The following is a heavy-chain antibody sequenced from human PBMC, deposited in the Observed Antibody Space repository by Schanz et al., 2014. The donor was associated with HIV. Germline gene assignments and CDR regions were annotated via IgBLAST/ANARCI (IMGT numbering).Heavy chain of an antibody. Sequence: QVQLVQSGSEVGKPGASVKVSCKASGYTFTNYAFGWVRQAPGQGLEWMGWINPNSGGTNYAQKFQGRVTMTRDTSISTAYMELSRLRSDDTAVYYCARGRSGYCSGGSCPYGRYYFDYWGQGTLVTVSS. CDR1: GYTFTNYA. J-gene: IGHJ4*02. D-gene: IGHD2-15*01. CDR3: ARGRSGYCSGGSCPYGRYYFDY. CDR2: INPNSGGT. V-gene: IGHV1-2*02.